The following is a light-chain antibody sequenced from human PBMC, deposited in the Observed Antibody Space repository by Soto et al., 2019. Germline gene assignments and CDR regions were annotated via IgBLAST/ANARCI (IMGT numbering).Light chain of an antibody. CDR2: EVS. V-gene: IGLV2-14*01. Sequence: HSVPHLRARSCGSPGHSITISSNRNISDLARHNSFSWSQQHPCPAPKLMIYEVSDRPSGISRRFSGSKSGNTASLTISGLQNEDEADYYCSSYTSSSNLFGTGTKVTVL. CDR1: ISDLARHNS. CDR3: SSYTSSSNL. J-gene: IGLJ1*01.